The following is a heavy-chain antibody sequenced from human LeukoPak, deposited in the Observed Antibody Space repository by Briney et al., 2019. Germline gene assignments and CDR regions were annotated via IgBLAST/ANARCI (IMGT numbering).Heavy chain of an antibody. Sequence: PGGSLRLSCAASVFSFSDHRFNWVRQAPWKGLEWVSYIRGGDSISYAESVKGRFTISRDNAKNSLSLQMNSLRAEDTAIYYCARDKDWSFDYWGQGTLVTVSS. CDR3: ARDKDWSFDY. J-gene: IGHJ4*02. CDR2: IRGGDSI. D-gene: IGHD3/OR15-3a*01. V-gene: IGHV3-48*01. CDR1: VFSFSDHR.